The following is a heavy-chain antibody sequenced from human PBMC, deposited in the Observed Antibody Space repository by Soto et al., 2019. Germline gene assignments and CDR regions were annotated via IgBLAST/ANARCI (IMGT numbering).Heavy chain of an antibody. Sequence: EVQLVESGGGLVQPGGSLRLSCAASGFTVSSNYMSWVRQAPGKGLEWVSVIYSGGSTYYADSVKGRFTISRDNSKNTLYLHMNSLRSEDTAVYYCARDYDFWSGLAIDYWGQGTLVTVSS. V-gene: IGHV3-66*01. CDR1: GFTVSSNY. J-gene: IGHJ4*02. D-gene: IGHD3-3*01. CDR3: ARDYDFWSGLAIDY. CDR2: IYSGGST.